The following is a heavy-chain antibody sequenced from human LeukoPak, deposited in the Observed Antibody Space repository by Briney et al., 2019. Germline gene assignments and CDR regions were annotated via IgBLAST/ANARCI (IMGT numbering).Heavy chain of an antibody. V-gene: IGHV1-2*02. CDR2: INPNSGGT. CDR1: GYTFTGYY. Sequence: ASVKVSCKASGYTFTGYYMHWVRQAPGQGLEWMGWINPNSGGTNYAQKFQGRVTMTRDTSIGTAYMELSRLRSDATAVYYCARADGDTAMFPLYWGQGTLVTVSS. J-gene: IGHJ4*02. CDR3: ARADGDTAMFPLY. D-gene: IGHD5-18*01.